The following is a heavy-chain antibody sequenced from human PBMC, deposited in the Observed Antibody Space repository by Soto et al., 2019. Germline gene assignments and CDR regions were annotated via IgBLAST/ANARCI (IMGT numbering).Heavy chain of an antibody. CDR3: AAEYYDFWSGSPWGMDV. D-gene: IGHD3-3*01. CDR1: GYTFTFTSSA. Sequence: GASVKVSCKASGYTFTFTSSAVQWVRQARGQRLEWIGWIVVGSGNTNYAQKFQERVTITRDMSTSTAYMELSSLRSEDTAVYYCAAEYYDFWSGSPWGMDVWGQGTTVTVSS. V-gene: IGHV1-58*01. CDR2: IVVGSGNT. J-gene: IGHJ6*02.